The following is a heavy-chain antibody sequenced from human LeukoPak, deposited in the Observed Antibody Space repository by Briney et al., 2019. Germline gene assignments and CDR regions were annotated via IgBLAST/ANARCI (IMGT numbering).Heavy chain of an antibody. J-gene: IGHJ4*02. CDR1: GYSISSGYY. Sequence: KSSETLSLTCTVSGYSISSGYYWGWIRQPPGKGLEWIGTIYHSGSTYYNPSLKSRVTISVDTSKNQFSLRLSSVTAADTAVYYCARGLYCTNGVCPYYFDYWGQGTLVTVSS. V-gene: IGHV4-38-2*02. CDR2: IYHSGST. CDR3: ARGLYCTNGVCPYYFDY. D-gene: IGHD2-8*01.